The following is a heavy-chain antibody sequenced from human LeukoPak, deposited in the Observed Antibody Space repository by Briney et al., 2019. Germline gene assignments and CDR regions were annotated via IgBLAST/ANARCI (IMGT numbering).Heavy chain of an antibody. D-gene: IGHD5-18*01. CDR1: GFTFSSYS. CDR2: ISSSSSYI. Sequence: TGGSLRLSCAASGFTFSSYSMNWVRQAPGKGLEWVSSISSSSSYIYYADSVKGRFTISRDNAKNSLYLQMNSLRAEDTAVYYCARAKGRRIQLLYAFDIWGRGTMVTVSS. CDR3: ARAKGRRIQLLYAFDI. J-gene: IGHJ3*02. V-gene: IGHV3-21*01.